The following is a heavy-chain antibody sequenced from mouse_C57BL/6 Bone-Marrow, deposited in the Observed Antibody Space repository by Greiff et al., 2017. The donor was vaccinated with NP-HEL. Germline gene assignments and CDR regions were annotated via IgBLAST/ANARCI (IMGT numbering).Heavy chain of an antibody. CDR2: ISNLAYSI. J-gene: IGHJ4*01. Sequence: DVKLVASGGGLVQPGGSLKLSCAASGFTFSDYGMAWVRQAPRKGPEWVAFISNLAYSIYYADTVTGRFTISRENAKNTLYLEMSSLRSEDTAMYYCGRFHYDMDDWGQGTSVTVAS. CDR1: GFTFSDYG. V-gene: IGHV5-15*01. CDR3: GRFHYDMDD.